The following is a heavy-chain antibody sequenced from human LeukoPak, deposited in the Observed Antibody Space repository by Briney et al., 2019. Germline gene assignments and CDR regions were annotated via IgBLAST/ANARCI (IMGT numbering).Heavy chain of an antibody. Sequence: PGGSLRLSCAASGFTISNYAMSWVRQAPGKGLEWVSGISSSGGSTYYADSVKGRFTISRDNSKNTLYLQMNSLRAEDTAVYYCTTKLTYYDFWSATDVWGQGTTVTVSS. V-gene: IGHV3-23*01. CDR3: TTKLTYYDFWSATDV. D-gene: IGHD3-3*01. CDR2: ISSSGGST. CDR1: GFTISNYA. J-gene: IGHJ6*02.